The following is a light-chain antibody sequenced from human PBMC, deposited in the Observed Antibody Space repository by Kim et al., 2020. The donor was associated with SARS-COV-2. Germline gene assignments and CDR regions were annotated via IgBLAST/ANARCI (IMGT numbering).Light chain of an antibody. CDR3: HQYDKFPRT. Sequence: DIQMTQSPSSLSASIGDRVTITCQASQDINDYLDWFQLKPGEAPKLLIYDATRLETGVPSRFSGSGSGTHFTFTISSLQPEDIATYYCHQYDKFPRTFGQGTKVDIK. CDR1: QDINDY. V-gene: IGKV1-33*01. CDR2: DAT. J-gene: IGKJ1*01.